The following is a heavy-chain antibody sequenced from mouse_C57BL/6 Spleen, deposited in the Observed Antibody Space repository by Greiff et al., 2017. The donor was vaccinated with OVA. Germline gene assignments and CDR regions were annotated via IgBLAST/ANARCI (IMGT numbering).Heavy chain of an antibody. Sequence: QVQLQQPGAELVKPGASVKLSCKASGYTFTRYWMHWVKQRPGQGLEWIGMIHPNSGSTNYNEKFKSKATLTVDKSSSTAYMQLSSLTSEDSAVYYCARSSLLLRHDVWGTGTTVTVSS. V-gene: IGHV1-64*01. CDR3: ARSSLLLRHDV. CDR2: IHPNSGST. CDR1: GYTFTRYW. D-gene: IGHD1-1*01. J-gene: IGHJ1*03.